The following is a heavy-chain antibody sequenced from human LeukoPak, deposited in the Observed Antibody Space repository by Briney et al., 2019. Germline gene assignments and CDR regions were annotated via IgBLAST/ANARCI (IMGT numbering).Heavy chain of an antibody. CDR3: ARASITMVRGVIMEPYYFDY. CDR1: GGSISSGSYY. V-gene: IGHV4-61*02. D-gene: IGHD3-10*01. CDR2: IYSSGST. Sequence: SETLSLTCTVSGGSISSGSYYWSWIRQPAGKGLEWIGRIYSSGSTNYNPSLKSRVTISLETSKNQFSLKLSSVTAADTAVYYCARASITMVRGVIMEPYYFDYWGQGTLVTVSS. J-gene: IGHJ4*02.